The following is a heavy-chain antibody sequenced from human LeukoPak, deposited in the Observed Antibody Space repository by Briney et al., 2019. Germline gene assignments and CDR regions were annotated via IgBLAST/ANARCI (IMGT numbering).Heavy chain of an antibody. D-gene: IGHD6-19*01. J-gene: IGHJ4*02. CDR3: ARDSSGWLGYFDY. CDR1: GGSFSAYY. Sequence: SETLSLTCAVYGGSFSAYYWSWIRQPPGKGLEWIGEINDNGSTNYSPSLKSRVTMSVDTSKNQFSLKLSSVTAADTAVYYCARDSSGWLGYFDYWGQGTLVTVSS. V-gene: IGHV4-34*01. CDR2: INDNGST.